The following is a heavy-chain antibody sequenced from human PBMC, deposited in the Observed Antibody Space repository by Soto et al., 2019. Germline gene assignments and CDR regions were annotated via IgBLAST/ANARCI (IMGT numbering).Heavy chain of an antibody. CDR3: ARRTYGDYVFDY. V-gene: IGHV4-59*08. CDR2: IYYSGST. J-gene: IGHJ4*02. CDR1: GGSISSYY. D-gene: IGHD4-17*01. Sequence: SETLSLTCTVSGGSISSYYWSWIRQPPGKGLEWIGYIYYSGSTNYNPSLKSRVTISVDTSKNQFSLKLSSVTAADTAVYYCARRTYGDYVFDYWGQGTLVTVSS.